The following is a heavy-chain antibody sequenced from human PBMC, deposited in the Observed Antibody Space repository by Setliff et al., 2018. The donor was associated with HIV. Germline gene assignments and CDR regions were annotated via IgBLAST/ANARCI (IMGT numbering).Heavy chain of an antibody. J-gene: IGHJ3*01. CDR3: ARGSGYTRSWVPGGS. CDR2: INPNSGGT. CDR1: GYTFTGYY. Sequence: ASVKVSCKASGYTFTGYYMHWVRQAPGQGLEWMGWINPNSGGTNYAQKFLGRVTMTRDTSISTAYMELSRVKSDDTAVYYCARGSGYTRSWVPGGSWGQGTMVTVSS. D-gene: IGHD6-13*01. V-gene: IGHV1-2*02.